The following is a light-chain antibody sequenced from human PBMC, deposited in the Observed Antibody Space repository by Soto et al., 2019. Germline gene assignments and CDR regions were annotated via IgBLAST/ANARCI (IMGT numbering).Light chain of an antibody. CDR2: DAS. V-gene: IGKV3-11*01. CDR1: QSVSSY. Sequence: EIVLTQSPATLSLSPGERATLSCRASQSVSSYLAWYQQKPGQGPRLLIYDASNRATGIPARFSGSGSGTDFTLTISSLEPEDFAVYYCQQRSNWPLPFGQGTRLEIK. CDR3: QQRSNWPLP. J-gene: IGKJ5*01.